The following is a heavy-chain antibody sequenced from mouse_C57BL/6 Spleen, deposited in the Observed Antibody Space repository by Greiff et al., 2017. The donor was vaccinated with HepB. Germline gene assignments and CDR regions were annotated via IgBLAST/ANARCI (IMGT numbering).Heavy chain of an antibody. J-gene: IGHJ4*01. CDR1: GFSFNTYA. D-gene: IGHD1-1*01. CDR3: VRQITTVVEPYAMDY. Sequence: EVQLVESGGGLVQPKGSLKLSCAASGFSFNTYAMNWVRQAPGKGLEWVARIRSKSNNYATYYADSVKDRFTISRDDSESMLYLQMNNLKTEDTAMYYCVRQITTVVEPYAMDYWGQGTSVTVSS. CDR2: IRSKSNNYAT. V-gene: IGHV10-1*01.